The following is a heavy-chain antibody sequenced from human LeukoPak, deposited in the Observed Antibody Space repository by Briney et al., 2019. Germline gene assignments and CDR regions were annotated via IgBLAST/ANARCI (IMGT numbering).Heavy chain of an antibody. CDR2: IYHTATT. V-gene: IGHV4-4*09. J-gene: IGHJ4*02. D-gene: IGHD3-10*01. CDR3: AGPPPRGGGVYYFDF. CDR1: GDSIRSDR. Sequence: SETLSLTCAVSGDSIRSDRWNWIRQIPGKGLEWIGYIYHTATTNYNHSFRTRVTMSLDTSNNQFSLRLTSVTAADTAVYYCAGPPPRGGGVYYFDFGGRGAWVTVPS.